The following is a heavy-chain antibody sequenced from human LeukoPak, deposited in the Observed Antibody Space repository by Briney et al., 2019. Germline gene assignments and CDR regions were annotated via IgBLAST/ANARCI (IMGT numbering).Heavy chain of an antibody. J-gene: IGHJ4*02. D-gene: IGHD3-22*01. Sequence: ASVKVSCKASGGTFSSYAISWVRQAPGQGLEWMGGIIPIFGTANYAQKFQGRVTITTDESTSTAYMELSSLRSEDTAVYYCARGGDSSGYYPCWGQGTLVTVSS. CDR3: ARGGDSSGYYPC. CDR1: GGTFSSYA. V-gene: IGHV1-69*05. CDR2: IIPIFGTA.